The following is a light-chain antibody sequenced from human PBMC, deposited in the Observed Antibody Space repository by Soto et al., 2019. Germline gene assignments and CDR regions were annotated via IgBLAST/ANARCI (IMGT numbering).Light chain of an antibody. Sequence: IQMTQSPSTLSASVGDRVTFTCRASQSISTWVAWYQKKPGKAPKLLIYKASTLEVGVPSRFIGSGSGTEFTLTISTLQPADFATYYCQQYNSYPWTFGQGTKV. CDR3: QQYNSYPWT. CDR2: KAS. J-gene: IGKJ1*01. CDR1: QSISTW. V-gene: IGKV1-5*03.